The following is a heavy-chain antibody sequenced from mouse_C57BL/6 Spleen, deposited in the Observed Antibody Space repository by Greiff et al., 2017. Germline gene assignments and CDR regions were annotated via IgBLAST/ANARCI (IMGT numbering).Heavy chain of an antibody. CDR2: IDPSDSET. V-gene: IGHV1-52*01. J-gene: IGHJ1*03. D-gene: IGHD1-1*01. CDR3: ARWYYGSSYVPYFDV. Sequence: QVQLQQSGAELVRPGSSVKLSCKASGYTFTSYWMHWVKQRPIQGLEWIGNIDPSDSETHYNQKFKDKATLTVDKSSSTAYMQLSSLTSEDSAVYYCARWYYGSSYVPYFDVWGTGTTVTVSS. CDR1: GYTFTSYW.